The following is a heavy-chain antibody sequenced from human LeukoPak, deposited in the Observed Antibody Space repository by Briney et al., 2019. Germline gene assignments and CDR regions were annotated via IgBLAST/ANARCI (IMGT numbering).Heavy chain of an antibody. V-gene: IGHV5-51*01. CDR1: GSHFPNFW. CDR2: IYPGDSDT. D-gene: IGHD3-3*01. J-gene: IGHJ4*02. CDR3: ARPESNYDFWSGPADY. Sequence: GESLKISCKASGSHFPNFWIGWVRRMPGKGLEWMGIIYPGDSDTRYSPSFQGQVTISADKSISTAYLQWSSLKASDTAMYYCARPESNYDFWSGPADYWGQGTLVTVSS.